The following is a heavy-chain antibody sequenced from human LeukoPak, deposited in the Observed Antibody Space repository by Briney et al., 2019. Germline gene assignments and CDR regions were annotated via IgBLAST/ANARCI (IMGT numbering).Heavy chain of an antibody. J-gene: IGHJ4*02. CDR1: GFTFSSYW. D-gene: IGHD6-19*01. V-gene: IGHV3-7*01. Sequence: QSGGSLRLSCAASGFTFSSYWMSWVRQAPGKALEWVANINRDGIAKYYVDSVKGRFTISRDNAKNSLYLQMNSLRAEDSAVYYCAKKGYSSGWLDYWGQGTLVTVSS. CDR3: AKKGYSSGWLDY. CDR2: INRDGIAK.